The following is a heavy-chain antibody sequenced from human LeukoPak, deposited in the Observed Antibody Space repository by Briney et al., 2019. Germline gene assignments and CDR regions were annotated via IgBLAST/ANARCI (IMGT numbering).Heavy chain of an antibody. D-gene: IGHD3-22*01. CDR1: GFTFSDYY. Sequence: PGGSLRLSCAASGFTFSDYYMSWIRQAPGKGLEWVSYISSSGSTIYYADSVKGRFTISRDNAKNSLYLQMNSLRAEDTAVYYCARAEPRDYYDSSGPFDYWGQGTLVTVSS. J-gene: IGHJ4*02. CDR2: ISSSGSTI. CDR3: ARAEPRDYYDSSGPFDY. V-gene: IGHV3-11*04.